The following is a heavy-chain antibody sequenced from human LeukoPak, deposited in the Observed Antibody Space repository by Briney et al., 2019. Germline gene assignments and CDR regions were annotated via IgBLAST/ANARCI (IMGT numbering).Heavy chain of an antibody. Sequence: GGSLRLSCAASGFTFNNYAMSWVRQAPGMGLEWLSYVSGSGGATYYTASVKGRFTISRDNSKNTVYLQMGSLRAEDTAVYYCAKNRGGTYKYYMDVWGNGTTVTVSS. J-gene: IGHJ6*03. V-gene: IGHV3-23*01. CDR2: VSGSGGAT. CDR3: AKNRGGTYKYYMDV. CDR1: GFTFNNYA. D-gene: IGHD1-1*01.